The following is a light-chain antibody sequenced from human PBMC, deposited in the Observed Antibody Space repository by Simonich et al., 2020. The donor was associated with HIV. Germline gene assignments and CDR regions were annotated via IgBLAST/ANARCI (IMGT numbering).Light chain of an antibody. CDR3: QQCHTHPHT. Sequence: DIVMTQSPDSLAVSLGERATINCKSSQNILYSSNNKNYLAWYQQKPGQPPKLLIYWASTRESGVPDRFSGSGSGTDFTLAISSLQAEDVAVYFCQQCHTHPHTFGQGTKLEIK. J-gene: IGKJ2*01. CDR1: QNILYSSNNKNY. CDR2: WAS. V-gene: IGKV4-1*01.